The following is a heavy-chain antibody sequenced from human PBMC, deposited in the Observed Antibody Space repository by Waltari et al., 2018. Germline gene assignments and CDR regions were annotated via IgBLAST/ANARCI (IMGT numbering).Heavy chain of an antibody. D-gene: IGHD5-12*01. CDR3: ARLDRYSDYNWFDP. V-gene: IGHV4-38-2*02. J-gene: IGHJ5*02. CDR2: IYHSGGT. CDR1: GYSINTGYY. Sequence: QVQLQESGPGLVKPSETPSLTCTVSGYSINTGYYLGWIRQPPGKGLQWIGTIYHSGGTKYNPSLKSRVTLSVDTSKNQFSLKLPSVTAADAAVYYCARLDRYSDYNWFDPWGQGTLVTVSS.